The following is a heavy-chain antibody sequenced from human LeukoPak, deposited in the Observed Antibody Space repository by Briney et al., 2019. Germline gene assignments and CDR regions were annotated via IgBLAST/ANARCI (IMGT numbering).Heavy chain of an antibody. Sequence: GSSVKVSCKASGGTFSSYATSWVRQAPGQGLEWMGGIIPIFGTANYAQKFQGRVTITTDESTSTAYMELSSLRSEDTAVYYCARARGGEAAAGPLDYWGQGTLVTVSS. V-gene: IGHV1-69*05. CDR2: IIPIFGTA. CDR3: ARARGGEAAAGPLDY. D-gene: IGHD6-13*01. CDR1: GGTFSSYA. J-gene: IGHJ4*02.